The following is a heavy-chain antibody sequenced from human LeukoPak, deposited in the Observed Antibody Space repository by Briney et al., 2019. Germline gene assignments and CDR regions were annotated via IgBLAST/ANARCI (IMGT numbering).Heavy chain of an antibody. Sequence: GGSLRLSCAASGFTFSSYGMHWVRQAPGKGLEWVAVIWYDGSNKYYADSVKGRFTISRDNSKNTLYLQMNSLRAEDTAVYYCAREGLDGYWYFDLWGRGTLVTVSS. V-gene: IGHV3-33*01. CDR2: IWYDGSNK. J-gene: IGHJ2*01. D-gene: IGHD1-1*01. CDR3: AREGLDGYWYFDL. CDR1: GFTFSSYG.